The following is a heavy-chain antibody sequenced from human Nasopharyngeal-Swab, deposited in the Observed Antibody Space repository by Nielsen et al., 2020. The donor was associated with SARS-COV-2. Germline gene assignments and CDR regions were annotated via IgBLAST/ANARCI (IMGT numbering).Heavy chain of an antibody. CDR2: IYSGGSST. V-gene: IGHV3-23*03. CDR1: GFTFSSYA. D-gene: IGHD1-26*01. Sequence: GESLKISCAASGFTFSSYAMSWVRQAPGKGLEWVSVIYSGGSSTYYADSVKGRFTISRDNSKNTLYLQMNSLGAEDTAVYYCAKDRGGATVYWGQGTLVTVSS. J-gene: IGHJ4*02. CDR3: AKDRGGATVY.